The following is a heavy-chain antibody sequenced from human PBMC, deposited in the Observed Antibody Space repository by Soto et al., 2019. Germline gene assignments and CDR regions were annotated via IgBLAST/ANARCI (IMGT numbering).Heavy chain of an antibody. V-gene: IGHV3-23*01. J-gene: IGHJ2*01. CDR2: IHGGGDYT. Sequence: EVQVLESGGGLVQPGGSLRLSCAASGFPFSSYAMSWVRQAPGKGLEWVSTIHGGGDYTHCTDSVKGRFTISRDKSRNTLNLQMNSLRAEDTAVYYCAKNRGSGSYTNWNFDVWGRGTLVTVSS. D-gene: IGHD1-26*01. CDR1: GFPFSSYA. CDR3: AKNRGSGSYTNWNFDV.